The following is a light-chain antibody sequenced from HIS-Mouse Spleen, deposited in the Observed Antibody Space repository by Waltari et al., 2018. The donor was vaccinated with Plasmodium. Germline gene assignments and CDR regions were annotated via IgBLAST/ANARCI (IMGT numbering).Light chain of an antibody. V-gene: IGKV1-9*01. CDR2: AAS. CDR1: QGISSY. J-gene: IGKJ2*01. Sequence: IQLTQSPSFLSASVGDSFTITCRASQGISSYLALYQQKPGKAPKLLIYAASTLQSGVPSGFSGSGSGTEFTLTISSLQPEDFATYYCQQLNSYPYTFGQGTKLEIK. CDR3: QQLNSYPYT.